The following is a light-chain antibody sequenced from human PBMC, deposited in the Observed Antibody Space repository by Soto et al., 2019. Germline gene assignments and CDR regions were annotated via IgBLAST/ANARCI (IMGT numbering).Light chain of an antibody. CDR1: QGISTY. J-gene: IGKJ1*01. V-gene: IGKV1-9*01. CDR2: AAS. Sequence: DIQLTQSPSFLSASVGDRVTITCRASQGISTYLAWYQQKPGKAPKLLIYAASTLQSGVPLSFSGSGSGTSFTLTISSLQPEDFATYYCQQSYSTPRTFGQGTKVDIK. CDR3: QQSYSTPRT.